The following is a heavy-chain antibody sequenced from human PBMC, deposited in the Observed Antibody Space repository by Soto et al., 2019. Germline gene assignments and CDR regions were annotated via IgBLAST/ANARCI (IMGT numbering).Heavy chain of an antibody. CDR3: ARVERGTATTVVDAFDI. Sequence: QVQLQQWGAGLLKPSETLSLTCAVYGGFVSSGSYYWSWIQQPPGKGLEWIAEMSHSGGTHFNPCLKSRVTISVDTSKNQFSLKMSSVTAADTALYYCARVERGTATTVVDAFDIWGPGTMVTVSS. CDR2: MSHSGGT. D-gene: IGHD1-1*01. V-gene: IGHV4-34*01. J-gene: IGHJ3*02. CDR1: GGFVSSGSYY.